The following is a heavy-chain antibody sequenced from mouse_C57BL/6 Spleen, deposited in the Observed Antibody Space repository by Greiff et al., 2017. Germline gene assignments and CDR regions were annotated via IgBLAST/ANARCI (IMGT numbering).Heavy chain of an antibody. D-gene: IGHD1-1*01. CDR1: GYTFTEYT. CDR2: FYPGSGSI. CDR3: ARHEDYYGSSYEVYFDY. Sequence: QVQLQQSGAELVNPGASVKLSCKASGYTFTEYTIPWVKQRSGQGLEWIGWFYPGSGSIKYNEKFKDKATLTADNSSSTVYMELSRLTSEDSAVYFWARHEDYYGSSYEVYFDYWGQGTTLTVSS. J-gene: IGHJ2*01. V-gene: IGHV1-62-2*01.